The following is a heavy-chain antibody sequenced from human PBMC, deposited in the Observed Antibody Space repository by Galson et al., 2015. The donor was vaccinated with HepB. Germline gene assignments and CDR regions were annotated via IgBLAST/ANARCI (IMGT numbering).Heavy chain of an antibody. CDR1: GGTFSSYA. J-gene: IGHJ6*02. D-gene: IGHD3-3*01. Sequence: SVKVSCKASGGTFSSYAISWVRQAPGQGLEWMGGIIPIFGTANYAQKFQGRVTITADESTSTAYMELSSLRSEDTAVYYCASPTQFTIFGVVNYGMDVWGQGTTVTVSS. CDR2: IIPIFGTA. V-gene: IGHV1-69*13. CDR3: ASPTQFTIFGVVNYGMDV.